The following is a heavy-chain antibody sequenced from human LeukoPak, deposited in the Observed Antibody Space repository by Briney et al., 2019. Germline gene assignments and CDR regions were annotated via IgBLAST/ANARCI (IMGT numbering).Heavy chain of an antibody. CDR1: GGTFSSYA. D-gene: IGHD3-10*01. CDR2: IIPILGIA. J-gene: IGHJ6*03. CDR3: ARKGITMVRGVNYYMDV. V-gene: IGHV1-69*04. Sequence: SVKVSCKASGGTFSSYAISWVRQAPGQGLEWMGRIIPILGIANYAQKFQGRVTITADKSTSTAYMELSSLRSEGTAVYYCARKGITMVRGVNYYMDVWGKGTTVTVSS.